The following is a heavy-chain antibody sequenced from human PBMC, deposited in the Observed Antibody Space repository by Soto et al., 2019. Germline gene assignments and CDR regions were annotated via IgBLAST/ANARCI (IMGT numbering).Heavy chain of an antibody. CDR1: GGTYSCYA. V-gene: IGHV1-69*13. Sequence: GASVNVSCKASGGTYSCYAISWVRQAPGQGLEWMGGIIPIFGTANYAQKFQGRVTITADESTSTAYMELSSLRSEDTAVYYGARGPSPCGGSFSWGQGTLVTVSS. CDR3: ARGPSPCGGSFS. D-gene: IGHD2-15*01. J-gene: IGHJ5*02. CDR2: IIPIFGTA.